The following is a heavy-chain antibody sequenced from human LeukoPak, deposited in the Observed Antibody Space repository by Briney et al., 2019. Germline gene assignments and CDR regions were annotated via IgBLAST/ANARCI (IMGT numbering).Heavy chain of an antibody. J-gene: IGHJ4*02. D-gene: IGHD1-14*01. V-gene: IGHV1-46*01. CDR2: INPSGGST. CDR3: ARHRTSPNRYPFDY. Sequence: AASVKVSCKASGYTFTSYYMHWVRQAPGQGLEWMGIINPSGGSTSYAQKFQGRVTMTRDTSTSTAYMELSRLRSDDTAVYYCARHRTSPNRYPFDYWGQGTLVTVSS. CDR1: GYTFTSYY.